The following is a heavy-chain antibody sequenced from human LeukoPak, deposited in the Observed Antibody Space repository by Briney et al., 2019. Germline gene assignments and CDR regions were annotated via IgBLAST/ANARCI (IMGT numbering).Heavy chain of an antibody. CDR1: GYTSTSYG. CDR3: ARQKYGAVYYFDY. J-gene: IGHJ4*02. V-gene: IGHV1-18*01. Sequence: ASVKVSCKASGYTSTSYGISWVRQAPGQGLEWMGWISAFNGNTNYGNTNYAQKLQGRVTMTTDTSTSTAYMELRSLRSDDTAVYYCARQKYGAVYYFDYWGQGTLVTVSS. D-gene: IGHD2-2*01. CDR2: ISAFNGNT.